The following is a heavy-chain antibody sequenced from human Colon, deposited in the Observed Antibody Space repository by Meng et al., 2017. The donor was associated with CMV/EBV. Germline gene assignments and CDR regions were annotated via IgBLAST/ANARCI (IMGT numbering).Heavy chain of an antibody. D-gene: IGHD1-26*01. CDR1: GYTLTCYV. J-gene: IGHJ4*02. CDR3: ASLSGGDFDY. Sequence: QLLLVHSGGEVEKPGTSVRVSSTHSGYTLTCYVMYWVRQAHGQGLEWLGVITPITGGTNYAQKVQGRVTMTRDTSMNTAYMELSRLRSDDTAVYYCASLSGGDFDYWGQGTLVTVSS. CDR2: ITPITGGT. V-gene: IGHV1-2*02.